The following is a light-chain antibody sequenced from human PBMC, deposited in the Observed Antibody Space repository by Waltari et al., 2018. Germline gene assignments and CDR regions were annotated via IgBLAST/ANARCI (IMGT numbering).Light chain of an antibody. J-gene: IGKJ2*01. CDR2: KAS. V-gene: IGKV1-5*03. CDR1: QSNSNW. CDR3: QQYNTYSS. Sequence: DIQMTQSPSSLSASVGDRVTITCRASQSNSNWLAWYQQKPGKAPILLIYKASILKSGVPSRFSGSGSGTQFTLTISGLQPGDFATYYCQQYNTYSSFGQGTKLEIK.